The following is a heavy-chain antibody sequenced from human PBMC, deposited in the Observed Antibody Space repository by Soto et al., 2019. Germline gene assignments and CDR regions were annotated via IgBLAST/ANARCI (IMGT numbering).Heavy chain of an antibody. D-gene: IGHD3-10*01. CDR2: IYYSGST. CDR1: GGSISSSSYY. J-gene: IGHJ6*02. Sequence: SETLSLTCTVSGGSISSSSYYWGWIRQPPGKGLEWIGSIYYSGSTYYNPSLKSRVTISVDTSKNQFSLKLSSVTAADTAVYYCARQYYYGSGSYGDYYYYGMDVWGQGTTVTAP. CDR3: ARQYYYGSGSYGDYYYYGMDV. V-gene: IGHV4-39*01.